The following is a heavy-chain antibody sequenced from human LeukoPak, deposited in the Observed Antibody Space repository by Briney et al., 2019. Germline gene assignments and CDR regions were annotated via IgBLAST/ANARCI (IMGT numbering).Heavy chain of an antibody. CDR1: GGSISSYY. CDR2: IYYSGST. Sequence: ASETLSLTCTVSGGSISSYYWSWIRQPPGKGLEWIGYIYYSGSTNYNPSLKSRVTISVDTSKNQFSLKLSSVTAADTAVYYCARDHRSIQYYGILTGYYRDDAFDIWGQGTMVTVSS. D-gene: IGHD3-9*01. J-gene: IGHJ3*02. CDR3: ARDHRSIQYYGILTGYYRDDAFDI. V-gene: IGHV4-59*01.